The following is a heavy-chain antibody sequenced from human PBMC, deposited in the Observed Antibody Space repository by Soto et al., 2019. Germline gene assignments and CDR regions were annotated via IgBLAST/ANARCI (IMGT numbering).Heavy chain of an antibody. V-gene: IGHV4-30-4*01. Sequence: QVQLQESGPGLVKPSQTLSLTCTVSGGSISSGDYYWSWIRQPPGKGLEWIGYIYYSGSTYYNPSLKSRVTISVDTSKIQFSLKLSYVTAADTAVYYCACDGGYRYVPYFAFDIWGQGTMVTVSS. CDR3: ACDGGYRYVPYFAFDI. CDR2: IYYSGST. J-gene: IGHJ3*02. CDR1: GGSISSGDYY. D-gene: IGHD5-18*01.